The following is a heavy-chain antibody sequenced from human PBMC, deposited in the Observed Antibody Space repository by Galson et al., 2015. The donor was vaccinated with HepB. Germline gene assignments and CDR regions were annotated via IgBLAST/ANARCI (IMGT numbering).Heavy chain of an antibody. CDR1: GYTFTGNY. Sequence: SVKVSCKASGYTFTGNYMYWVRQAPGRGLEWMGWINPNSGGTKYAQKFQGRVTMTRDTSISTAYMELSRLTSDDTAVYYCYGGQGDYWGQGTQVTASS. D-gene: IGHD4-23*01. V-gene: IGHV1-2*02. CDR3: YGGQGDY. J-gene: IGHJ4*02. CDR2: INPNSGGT.